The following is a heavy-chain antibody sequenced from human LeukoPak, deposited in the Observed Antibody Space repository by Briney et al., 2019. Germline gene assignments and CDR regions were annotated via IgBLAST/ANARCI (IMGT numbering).Heavy chain of an antibody. CDR3: ARRAYSNHFFDY. Sequence: GGSLRLSCAASGFTFSHYYMSWIRQAPGKGLEWVSDLSGSGDSKFYADSVKGRFTISRDNAKKSLYLQVSSLRAEDTAVYYCARRAYSNHFFDYWGQGTLVTVSS. J-gene: IGHJ4*02. D-gene: IGHD4-11*01. CDR2: LSGSGDSK. CDR1: GFTFSHYY. V-gene: IGHV3-11*01.